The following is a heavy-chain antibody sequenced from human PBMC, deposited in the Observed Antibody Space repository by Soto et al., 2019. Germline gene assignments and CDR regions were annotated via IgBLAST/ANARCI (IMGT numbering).Heavy chain of an antibody. D-gene: IGHD3-3*01. Sequence: ASVKVSCKVSGYTLTELSMHWVRQAPGKGLEWMGGFDPEDGETIYAQKFQGRVTMTEDTSTDTAYIELSSLRSEDTAVYYCATDPFFGVDPFAFDYWGQGTLVTVSS. J-gene: IGHJ4*02. CDR3: ATDPFFGVDPFAFDY. V-gene: IGHV1-24*01. CDR2: FDPEDGET. CDR1: GYTLTELS.